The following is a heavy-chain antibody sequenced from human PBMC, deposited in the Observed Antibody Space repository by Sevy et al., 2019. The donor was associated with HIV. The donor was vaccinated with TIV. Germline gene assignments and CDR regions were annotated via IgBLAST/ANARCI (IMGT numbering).Heavy chain of an antibody. CDR2: ISSAANTI. J-gene: IGHJ4*02. CDR3: ASAPCQYGSRSYHKI. V-gene: IGHV3-11*01. D-gene: IGHD3-10*01. Sequence: GGSLRLSCAASGFTFSDYYMSWIRQAPGKGLEWVSYISSAANTIYYADSVKGRFTISRDNTKISLYLQLNSLRAEDPAVYYCASAPCQYGSRSYHKIWGQGTLVTVSS. CDR1: GFTFSDYY.